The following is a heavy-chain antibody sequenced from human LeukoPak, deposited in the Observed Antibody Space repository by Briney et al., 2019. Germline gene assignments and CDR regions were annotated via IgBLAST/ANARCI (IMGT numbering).Heavy chain of an antibody. CDR2: ISGSGGST. CDR1: GFTFSSYA. J-gene: IGHJ1*01. Sequence: GGSLRLSCAASGFTFSSYAMSWVRQAPGKGLEWVSAISGSGGSTYYADSVKGRFTISRDNSKNTLYLQMNSPIAEDTAVYYCAKEEVEVVAATIAEYFQHWGQGTLVTVSS. V-gene: IGHV3-23*01. CDR3: AKEEVEVVAATIAEYFQH. D-gene: IGHD2-15*01.